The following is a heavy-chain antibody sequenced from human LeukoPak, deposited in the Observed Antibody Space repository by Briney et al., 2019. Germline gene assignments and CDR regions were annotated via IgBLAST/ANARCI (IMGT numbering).Heavy chain of an antibody. V-gene: IGHV3-7*01. CDR1: GFTFSSYW. Sequence: GGSLRLSCAASGFTFSSYWMSWVRQAPGKGLEWVANIKQDGSEKYYVDSVKGRFTISRDNAKNSLYLQMNSLRAEDTAVYYCARDEGRDYHDSSGYYYEDFDYWGQGTLVTVSS. CDR3: ARDEGRDYHDSSGYYYEDFDY. J-gene: IGHJ4*02. CDR2: IKQDGSEK. D-gene: IGHD3-22*01.